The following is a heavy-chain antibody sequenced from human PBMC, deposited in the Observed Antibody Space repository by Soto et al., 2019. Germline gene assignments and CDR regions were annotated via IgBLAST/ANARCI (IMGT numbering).Heavy chain of an antibody. V-gene: IGHV5-10-1*01. Sequence: PGESLKISCNGSGYSFTSYWISWVRQMPGKGLEWMGRIDPSDSYTNYSPSFQGHVTISADKSISTAYLQWSSLKASDTAMYYCARRPGRFGELSLPYYYGMDVWGQGTTVTVSS. D-gene: IGHD3-10*01. CDR3: ARRPGRFGELSLPYYYGMDV. J-gene: IGHJ6*02. CDR1: GYSFTSYW. CDR2: IDPSDSYT.